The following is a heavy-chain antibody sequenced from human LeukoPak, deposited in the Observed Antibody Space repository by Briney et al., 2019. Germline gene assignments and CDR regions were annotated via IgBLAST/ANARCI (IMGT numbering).Heavy chain of an antibody. CDR1: GDSFSTYY. V-gene: IGHV4-59*01. CDR2: ISYSGRT. J-gene: IGHJ4*02. Sequence: PPETLSLTCTVSGDSFSTYYWSWIRQPPGKGLEWIGYISYSGRTNYSPSLRSRVTLSLDTSKSQFSLKLSSVTAADTALYYCARGSHYGSGRLFDYWGQGTLVTVSS. D-gene: IGHD3-10*01. CDR3: ARGSHYGSGRLFDY.